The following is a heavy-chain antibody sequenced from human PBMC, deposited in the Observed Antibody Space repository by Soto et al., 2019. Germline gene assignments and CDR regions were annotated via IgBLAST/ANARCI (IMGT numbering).Heavy chain of an antibody. J-gene: IGHJ4*02. CDR2: IYYSGST. V-gene: IGHV4-59*01. CDR1: GGSISSYY. CDR3: ARVWTAMDDYYFDY. D-gene: IGHD5-18*01. Sequence: WETLSLTCTVSGGSISSYYWSWIRQPPGKGLEWIGYIYYSGSTNYNPSLKSRVTISVDTSKNQFSLKLSSVTAADTAVYYCARVWTAMDDYYFDYWGQGTLVTVSS.